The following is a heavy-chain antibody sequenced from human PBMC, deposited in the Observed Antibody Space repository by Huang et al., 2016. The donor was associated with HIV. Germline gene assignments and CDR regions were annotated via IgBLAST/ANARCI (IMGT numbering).Heavy chain of an antibody. Sequence: QVQLVQSGAEVKKPGASVKVSCKASGYTFTNYYMQWVRQAPGPGLEWMGVMNPSGGSLSYSQKYQGRVNMTRDTSTSTRYMEMSSLRSEDTAVYYCESTVGYNQRELGYWGQGTLVTVSS. CDR3: ESTVGYNQRELGY. D-gene: IGHD5-12*01. J-gene: IGHJ4*02. CDR2: MNPSGGSL. CDR1: GYTFTNYY. V-gene: IGHV1-46*01.